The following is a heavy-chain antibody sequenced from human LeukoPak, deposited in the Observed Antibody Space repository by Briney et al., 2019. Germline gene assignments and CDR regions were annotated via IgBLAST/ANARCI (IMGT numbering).Heavy chain of an antibody. D-gene: IGHD4-23*01. J-gene: IGHJ4*02. CDR2: ISVYNGNT. Sequence: ASVKVSCKASGYTFTSHGISWVRQAPGQGLEWMGWISVYNGNTNYAQKLQGRVTMTTDTSTSTAYMELRSLRSDDTAVYYCARDEHGGNPNDYWGQGTLVTVSS. V-gene: IGHV1-18*01. CDR1: GYTFTSHG. CDR3: ARDEHGGNPNDY.